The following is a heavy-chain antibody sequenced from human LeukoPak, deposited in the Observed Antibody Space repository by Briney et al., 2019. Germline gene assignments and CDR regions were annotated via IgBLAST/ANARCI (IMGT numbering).Heavy chain of an antibody. CDR2: ISSSSSTI. CDR3: ARVIGYCSGGSCFSFGMDV. J-gene: IGHJ6*03. Sequence: PGGSLRLSCAASGFTFSSYSMNWVRQAPRKGLEWVSYISSSSSTIYYADSVKGRFTISRDNAKNSLYLQMNSLRAEDTAVYYCARVIGYCSGGSCFSFGMDVWGKGTTVTVSS. V-gene: IGHV3-48*04. CDR1: GFTFSSYS. D-gene: IGHD2-15*01.